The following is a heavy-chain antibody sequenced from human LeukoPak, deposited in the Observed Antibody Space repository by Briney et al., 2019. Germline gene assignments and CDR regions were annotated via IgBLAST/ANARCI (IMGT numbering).Heavy chain of an antibody. J-gene: IGHJ4*02. V-gene: IGHV5-51*01. CDR2: IYTGDSRD. Sequence: GESLKISCKTSGYAITNYWIGWVRQMPGKGLEWMGIIYTGDSRDSGVRYSPSFQGQITISADTSISTAYLQWTSLKASDTAMYYCARHSTRPNWYTPVDYWGQGTLVTVSS. CDR3: ARHSTRPNWYTPVDY. CDR1: GYAITNYW. D-gene: IGHD1-14*01.